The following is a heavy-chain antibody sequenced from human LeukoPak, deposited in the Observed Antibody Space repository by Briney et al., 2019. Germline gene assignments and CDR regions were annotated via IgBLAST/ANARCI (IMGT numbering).Heavy chain of an antibody. CDR3: ARVATMITNSFDP. CDR2: INYGGTT. D-gene: IGHD5-12*01. V-gene: IGHV4-34*01. CDR1: GGSFSGYS. Sequence: SETLSLTCAVYGGSFSGYSWSWIRQPPGKGLEWIGYINYGGTTYYSPSLKSRVTMSVDTSKNQFSLKLSSVTAADTAVFYCARVATMITNSFDPWGQGTLVTVSS. J-gene: IGHJ5*02.